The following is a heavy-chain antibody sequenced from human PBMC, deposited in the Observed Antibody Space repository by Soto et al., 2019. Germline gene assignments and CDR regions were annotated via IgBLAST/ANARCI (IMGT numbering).Heavy chain of an antibody. J-gene: IGHJ4*02. CDR3: AREDMSGTYYFDS. D-gene: IGHD1-26*01. CDR2: VYYSGIT. CDR1: GGSVSSQTHF. V-gene: IGHV4-61*01. Sequence: QVQLQESGPKLVRPSETLSLTCSVSGGSVSSQTHFWTWIRQAPGKGLEWIGYVYYSGITNSNPSLKRRVTISADTSNNQLSLSLTSVTAADTAVYYCAREDMSGTYYFDSWGQGTLVTVSS.